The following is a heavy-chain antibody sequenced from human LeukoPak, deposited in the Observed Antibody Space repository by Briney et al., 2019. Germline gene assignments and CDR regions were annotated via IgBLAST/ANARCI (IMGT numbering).Heavy chain of an antibody. D-gene: IGHD6-13*01. Sequence: SQTLSLTCAVSGGSISSGGYSWSWIRQPPGKGLEWIGYIYHSGSTNYNPSLKSRVTISVDKSKNQFSLKLSSVTAADTAVYYCARALSVGAAAGPYNWFDPWGQGTLVTVSS. J-gene: IGHJ5*02. CDR1: GGSISSGGYS. V-gene: IGHV4-30-2*01. CDR2: IYHSGST. CDR3: ARALSVGAAAGPYNWFDP.